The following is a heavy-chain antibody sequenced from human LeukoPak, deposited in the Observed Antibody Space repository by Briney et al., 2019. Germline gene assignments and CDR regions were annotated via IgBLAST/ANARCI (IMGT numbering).Heavy chain of an antibody. CDR3: GRDALVGYFSYYYMDV. V-gene: IGHV4-59*11. CDR1: GGAITSHY. J-gene: IGHJ6*03. CDR2: ISNSGST. Sequence: SETLSLTCTVSGGAITSHYWTWIRQSPVKGLEWIGDISNSGSTSYNASLKSRVTISIDTSKNQFSLKLSSVTAADPAVYYCGRDALVGYFSYYYMDVWGKGTTVTVSS. D-gene: IGHD2-15*01.